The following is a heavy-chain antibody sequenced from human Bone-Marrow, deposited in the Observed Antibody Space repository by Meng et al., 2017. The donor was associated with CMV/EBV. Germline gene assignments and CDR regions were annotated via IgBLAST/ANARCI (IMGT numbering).Heavy chain of an antibody. Sequence: GGSLRLSCAASGFTFSGNNMNWVRQAPGKGLEWVAFINGNSAYIYYGDSVKGRFTISRDYAKNSLYLDMNSLRAEDTAVYYCVPGHCSSASCLSDYYYFGMHVWGPGTTVTVSS. CDR1: GFTFSGNN. V-gene: IGHV3-21*06. J-gene: IGHJ6*02. CDR3: VPGHCSSASCLSDYYYFGMHV. D-gene: IGHD2-2*01. CDR2: INGNSAYI.